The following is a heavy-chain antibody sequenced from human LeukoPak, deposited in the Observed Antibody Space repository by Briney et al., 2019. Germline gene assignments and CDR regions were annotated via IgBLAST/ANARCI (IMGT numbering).Heavy chain of an antibody. CDR2: ISSSSSSI. CDR3: ARASGDIVETATMGSY. J-gene: IGHJ4*02. Sequence: GGSLRLSCAASGFTFNSYSMNWVRQAPGQGLEWVSSISSSSSSIYYADSVKGRFTISRDNAKNSLYLQMNSLRAEDTAVYYCARASGDIVETATMGSYWGQGTLVTVSS. V-gene: IGHV3-21*01. D-gene: IGHD5-18*01. CDR1: GFTFNSYS.